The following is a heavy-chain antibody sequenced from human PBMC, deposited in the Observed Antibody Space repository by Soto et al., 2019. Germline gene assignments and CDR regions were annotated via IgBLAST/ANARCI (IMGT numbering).Heavy chain of an antibody. J-gene: IGHJ3*02. CDR3: ARVSWPINDAFDI. CDR2: ISSSSSTI. V-gene: IGHV3-48*01. Sequence: GGSLRLSCAASGFTFSSYSMNWVRQAPGKGLEWVSYISSSSSTIYYAESVKGRFTISRDNAKNSLYLQMNSLRAEDTAVYYCARVSWPINDAFDIWGQGTMVTVSS. CDR1: GFTFSSYS.